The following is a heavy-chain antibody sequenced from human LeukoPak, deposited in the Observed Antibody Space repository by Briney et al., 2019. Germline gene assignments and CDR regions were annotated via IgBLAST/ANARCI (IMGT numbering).Heavy chain of an antibody. CDR2: ISGDSTYI. CDR3: ARVSGRLERQSDLDY. CDR1: GFTFTSYS. J-gene: IGHJ4*02. D-gene: IGHD1-1*01. V-gene: IGHV3-21*01. Sequence: PGGSLRLSCAASGFTFTSYSVNWVRQAPGKGLEWLSSISGDSTYIYNAGSVKGRFTISRDNAQASLYLQMISLRADDTAVYYCARVSGRLERQSDLDYWGQGTLVIVSS.